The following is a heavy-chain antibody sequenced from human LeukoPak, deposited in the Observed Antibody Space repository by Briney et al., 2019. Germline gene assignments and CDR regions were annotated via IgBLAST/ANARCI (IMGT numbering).Heavy chain of an antibody. J-gene: IGHJ4*02. V-gene: IGHV3-53*01. CDR1: GFTVSSNY. CDR2: IYSGGST. Sequence: GGSLRLSCAASGFTVSSNYMSWVRQAPGEGLEWVSVIYSGGSTYYADSVKGRFTISRDNSKNTLYLQMNSLRVEDTAVYYCARGAGSGSLPFDYWGQGTLVTVSS. CDR3: ARGAGSGSLPFDY. D-gene: IGHD3-10*01.